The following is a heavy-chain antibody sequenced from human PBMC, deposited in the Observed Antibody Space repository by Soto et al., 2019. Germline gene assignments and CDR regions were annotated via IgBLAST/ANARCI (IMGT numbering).Heavy chain of an antibody. Sequence: GGSLRLSCAASGFTFSSYSMNWVRQAPGGGLEWVSYISSSSSTIYYADSVKGRFTISRDNAKNSLYLQMNSLRAEDTAVYYCARDGYSSSWDKWFDPWGQGTLVTVSS. V-gene: IGHV3-48*01. CDR2: ISSSSSTI. D-gene: IGHD6-13*01. CDR3: ARDGYSSSWDKWFDP. CDR1: GFTFSSYS. J-gene: IGHJ5*02.